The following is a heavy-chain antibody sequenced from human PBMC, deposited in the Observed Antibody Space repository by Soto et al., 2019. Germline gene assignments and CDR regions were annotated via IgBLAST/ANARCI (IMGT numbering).Heavy chain of an antibody. CDR3: AHTIYSGSWFFDA. CDR2: VYWDADK. D-gene: IGHD3-10*01. V-gene: IGHV2-5*02. Sequence: QITLKESGPPLVKPTQALTLTCTFSGFSLSTTGVGVAWIRQPPGAALEWLALVYWDADKRYIPSPKTRLTIPKDASKKHLVLTLSNMDPVDTATYFCAHTIYSGSWFFDAWGQGTLVTVSS. J-gene: IGHJ4*02. CDR1: GFSLSTTGVG.